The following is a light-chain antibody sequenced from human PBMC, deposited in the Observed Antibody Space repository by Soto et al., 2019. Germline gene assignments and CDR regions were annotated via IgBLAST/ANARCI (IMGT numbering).Light chain of an antibody. CDR1: LNVNSY. CDR3: QQRRYWPPVT. Sequence: VLTQSPTTLSLSQGERATLXXRARLNVNSYLAWYQQKPGQAPRLFXYDASNRAPGIPARFSGSGSGTDFTLTISSLEPEDFAVYYCQQRRYWPPVTFGQGTRLEIK. J-gene: IGKJ5*01. V-gene: IGKV3-11*01. CDR2: DAS.